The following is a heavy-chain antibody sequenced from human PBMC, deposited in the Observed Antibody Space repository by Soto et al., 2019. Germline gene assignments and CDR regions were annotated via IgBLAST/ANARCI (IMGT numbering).Heavy chain of an antibody. V-gene: IGHV4-4*07. D-gene: IGHD5-12*01. CDR2: KSISGHI. CDR1: GRSMSDYF. J-gene: IGHJ4*02. Sequence: AETPSLTCSVSGRSMSDYFCSWIRQPAVKRLEWSGRKSISGHIDSNTSLTGRAPLSVDTSKHQSSPSLLSETAADPALYYCARNIGPAAGWYFDVWGQGILVTVS. CDR3: ARNIGPAAGWYFDV.